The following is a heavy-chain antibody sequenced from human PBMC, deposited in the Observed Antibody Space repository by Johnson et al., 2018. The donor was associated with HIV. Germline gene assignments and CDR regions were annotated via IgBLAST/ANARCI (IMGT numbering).Heavy chain of an antibody. D-gene: IGHD3-16*02. V-gene: IGHV3-30*03. Sequence: QMQLVESGGGVVQPGRSLRLSCAASGFTFSSYGMHWVRQAPGKGLEWVAVISYDGSNKYYVDSVKGRFTISRDKSKNSLYLQMNSLTTEDTAVYYCTTAIVIDAFDIWGQGTMVTVSS. CDR3: TTAIVIDAFDI. CDR1: GFTFSSYG. CDR2: ISYDGSNK. J-gene: IGHJ3*02.